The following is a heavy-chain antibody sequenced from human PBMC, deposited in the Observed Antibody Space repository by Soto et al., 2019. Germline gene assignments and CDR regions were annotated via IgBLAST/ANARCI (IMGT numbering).Heavy chain of an antibody. Sequence: QVQLVQSGAEVKKPGASVKVSCKASGYTFTGYYMHWVRQAPGQGLEWMGWINPNSGGTNDAQKFRGRVTRTRDTAISTAYMELSRLRSDDTAVYYCARESSTSCYCWGDRYNWFDPWGQGTLVTVSA. J-gene: IGHJ5*02. CDR3: ARESSTSCYCWGDRYNWFDP. D-gene: IGHD2-2*01. V-gene: IGHV1-2*02. CDR2: INPNSGGT. CDR1: GYTFTGYY.